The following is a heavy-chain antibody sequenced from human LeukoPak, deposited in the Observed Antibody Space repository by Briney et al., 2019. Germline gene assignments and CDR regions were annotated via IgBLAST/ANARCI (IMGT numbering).Heavy chain of an antibody. CDR3: ARVAYCTGGTCHSTPYYFDY. D-gene: IGHD2-15*01. Sequence: GGSLRLSCAASGFTFSSYSMTWVRQAPGKGLEWVSSTSSSSSYIYYADSVKGRFTISRDNAKNSLYLQMNSLRAEDTAVYYCARVAYCTGGTCHSTPYYFDYWGQGTLVTVSS. CDR2: TSSSSSYI. V-gene: IGHV3-21*01. J-gene: IGHJ4*02. CDR1: GFTFSSYS.